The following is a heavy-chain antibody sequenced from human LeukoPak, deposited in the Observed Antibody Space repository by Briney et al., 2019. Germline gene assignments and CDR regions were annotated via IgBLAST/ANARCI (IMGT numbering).Heavy chain of an antibody. Sequence: ASVKVSCKASGYTFTSYEINWVRQATGQGLEWMGWMNPNSGNTGYAQKFQGRVTMTRNTSISTAYMELSSLRSEDTAVYYCARGVLIDFWSGYYYFDYWGQGTLVTVSS. D-gene: IGHD3-3*01. J-gene: IGHJ4*02. CDR3: ARGVLIDFWSGYYYFDY. V-gene: IGHV1-8*01. CDR2: MNPNSGNT. CDR1: GYTFTSYE.